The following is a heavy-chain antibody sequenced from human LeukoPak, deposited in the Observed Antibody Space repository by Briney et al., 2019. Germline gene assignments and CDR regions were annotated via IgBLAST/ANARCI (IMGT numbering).Heavy chain of an antibody. CDR2: IIPIFGTA. D-gene: IGHD6-25*01. V-gene: IGHV1-69*13. CDR3: ASGGSPYYYYYMDV. Sequence: SVKVSCKASGGTLSSYAISWVRQAPGQGLEWMGGIIPIFGTANYAQKFQGRVTITADESTSTAYMELSSLRSEDTAVYYCASGGSPYYYYYMDVWGKGTTVTVSS. J-gene: IGHJ6*03. CDR1: GGTLSSYA.